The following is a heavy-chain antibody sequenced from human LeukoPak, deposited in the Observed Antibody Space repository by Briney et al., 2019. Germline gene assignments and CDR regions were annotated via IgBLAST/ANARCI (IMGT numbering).Heavy chain of an antibody. CDR1: GFTFSSYV. CDR2: ISYDGSNK. J-gene: IGHJ4*02. CDR3: ARDPGSGWSHY. Sequence: PGRSLRLSCAVSGFTFSSYVMQWVRQAPGKELEWVAVISYDGSNKYYADSVKGRFTISRDNSKNTLYLQMNSLRAEDTAVYYCARDPGSGWSHYWGQGTLVTVSS. V-gene: IGHV3-30*04. D-gene: IGHD6-19*01.